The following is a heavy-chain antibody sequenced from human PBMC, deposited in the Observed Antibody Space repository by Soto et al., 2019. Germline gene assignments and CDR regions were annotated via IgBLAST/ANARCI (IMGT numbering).Heavy chain of an antibody. J-gene: IGHJ5*02. V-gene: IGHV1-2*02. Sequence: ASVKVSCKASGYTFTDNYLHWVRQAPGQGLEWMGWINPKSGGTDFAQKFQGRVTMTRDTAINTAHMELSRLRPDDTAVYYCARDYYGSGSYLPWGQGTLVTVSS. CDR1: GYTFTDNY. CDR3: ARDYYGSGSYLP. D-gene: IGHD3-10*01. CDR2: INPKSGGT.